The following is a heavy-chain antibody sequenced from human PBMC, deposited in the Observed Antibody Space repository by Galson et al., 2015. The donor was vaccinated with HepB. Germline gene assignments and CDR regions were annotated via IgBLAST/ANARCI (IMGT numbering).Heavy chain of an antibody. D-gene: IGHD3-10*01. V-gene: IGHV4-59*01. Sequence: LSLTCTVSGGSISTYYWNWIRQPPGKRLEWIGYIHYSGNTNYNPSLRSRVTISVDTSKNQFFLKLSSMTAADTAVYYCARDTRGVPPDYWGQGTLVTVSS. J-gene: IGHJ4*02. CDR1: GGSISTYY. CDR3: ARDTRGVPPDY. CDR2: IHYSGNT.